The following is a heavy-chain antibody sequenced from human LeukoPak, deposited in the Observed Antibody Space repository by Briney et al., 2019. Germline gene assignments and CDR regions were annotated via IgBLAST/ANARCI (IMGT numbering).Heavy chain of an antibody. D-gene: IGHD3-10*01. CDR3: GQSGITMVRGVDRDAFDI. Sequence: GGSLRLSCAASGFTVSSNYVSWVRQAPGKGLEWVSVIYSGGSTYYADSVKGRFTISRDNSKNTLYLQMNSLRAEDTAVYYCGQSGITMVRGVDRDAFDIWGQGTMVTVSS. V-gene: IGHV3-53*01. CDR2: IYSGGST. CDR1: GFTVSSNY. J-gene: IGHJ3*02.